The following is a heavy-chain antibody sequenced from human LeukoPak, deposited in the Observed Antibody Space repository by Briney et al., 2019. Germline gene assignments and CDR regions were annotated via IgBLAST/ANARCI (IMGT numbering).Heavy chain of an antibody. CDR3: ARDRVVATAIPYYFDY. CDR1: GYSISSGYY. D-gene: IGHD2-21*02. CDR2: IYHSGST. Sequence: SETLSLTCAVSGYSISSGYYWGWIRQPPGKGLEWIGSIYHSGSTYYNPSLKSRVTISVDTSKNQFSLKLSSVTAADTAVYYCARDRVVATAIPYYFDYWGQGTLVTVSS. J-gene: IGHJ4*02. V-gene: IGHV4-38-2*02.